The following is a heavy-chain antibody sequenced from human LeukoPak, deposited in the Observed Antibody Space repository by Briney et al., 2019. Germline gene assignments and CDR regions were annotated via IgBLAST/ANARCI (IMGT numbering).Heavy chain of an antibody. Sequence: PPETLSLTCTVSGYSISSGYYWGWIRQPPGKGLEWIGSIFHSGNTYYNPSLKRRVTISVDTSKNQFSLKVSSVTPTDTAVYYCARSIAAAGTPWAYFDYWGQGTPVTVSS. D-gene: IGHD6-13*01. CDR2: IFHSGNT. CDR1: GYSISSGYY. V-gene: IGHV4-38-2*02. J-gene: IGHJ4*02. CDR3: ARSIAAAGTPWAYFDY.